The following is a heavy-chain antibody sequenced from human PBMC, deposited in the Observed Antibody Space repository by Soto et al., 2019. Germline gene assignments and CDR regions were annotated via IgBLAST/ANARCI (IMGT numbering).Heavy chain of an antibody. D-gene: IGHD6-19*01. CDR3: ARHQDSSGWFVFDY. CDR2: IYYSGST. Sequence: ETLSLTCTVSGGSISSSSYYWGWIRQPPGKGLEWIGSIYYSGSTYYNPSLKSRVTISVDTSKNQFSLKLSSVTAADTAVYYCARHQDSSGWFVFDYWGQGTLVTVSS. CDR1: GGSISSSSYY. J-gene: IGHJ4*02. V-gene: IGHV4-39*01.